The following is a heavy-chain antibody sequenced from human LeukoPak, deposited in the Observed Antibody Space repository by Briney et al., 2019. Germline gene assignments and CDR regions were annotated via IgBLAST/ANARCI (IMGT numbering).Heavy chain of an antibody. CDR3: ARDNVWAGGSSWYGAWFDP. V-gene: IGHV7-4-1*02. D-gene: IGHD6-13*01. Sequence: ASVKVSCKASGYTFTSYAMNWVRQAPGQGLEWMGWINTNTGNPTYAQGFTGRFVFSLDTSVSTAYLQISSLKAEDTAVYYCARDNVWAGGSSWYGAWFDPXGQGTXXXVSS. CDR2: INTNTGNP. CDR1: GYTFTSYA. J-gene: IGHJ5*02.